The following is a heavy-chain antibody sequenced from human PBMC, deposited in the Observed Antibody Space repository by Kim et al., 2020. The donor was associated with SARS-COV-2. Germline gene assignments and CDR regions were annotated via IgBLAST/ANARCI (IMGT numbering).Heavy chain of an antibody. CDR1: GFTLGNSV. V-gene: IGHV3-23*01. CDR2: IRTRASAETT. J-gene: IGHJ4*01. CDR3: AKDRGGSDWPVFDS. Sequence: GGSLRLSCAASGFTLGNSVMSWVRQAPGRGLEWVSTIRTRASAETTYYADSVNGRFTVSRDISKYTLYLELSSLRADDTALYYCAKDRGGSDWPVFDSWG. D-gene: IGHD2-21*02.